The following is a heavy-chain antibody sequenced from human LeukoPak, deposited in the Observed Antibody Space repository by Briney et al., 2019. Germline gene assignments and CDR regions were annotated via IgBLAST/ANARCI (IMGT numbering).Heavy chain of an antibody. CDR2: ISASGGST. CDR3: TKRGLVLVDPKYIDS. V-gene: IGHV3-23*01. Sequence: GGSLRLSCAASGFTFSSYVLSWVRQAPGKGLEWVSGISASGGSTYYADSVKGRFTISRDNSKNTLYLQMNSLGVEDTAVYYCTKRGLVLVDPKYIDSWGQGMLVTVSS. CDR1: GFTFSSYV. J-gene: IGHJ4*02. D-gene: IGHD2-15*01.